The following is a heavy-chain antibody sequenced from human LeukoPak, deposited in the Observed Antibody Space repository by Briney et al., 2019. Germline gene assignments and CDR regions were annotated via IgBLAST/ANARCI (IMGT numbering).Heavy chain of an antibody. D-gene: IGHD2-2*01. Sequence: ASVKVSCKASGYTFTGYYMHWVRQAPGQGLEWMGWINPNSGGTNYAQKFQGRVTMTRDTSISTAYMELSGLRSDDTAVYYCARNCSSTSCFSLDPWGQGTLVTVSS. CDR2: INPNSGGT. J-gene: IGHJ5*02. CDR1: GYTFTGYY. CDR3: ARNCSSTSCFSLDP. V-gene: IGHV1-2*02.